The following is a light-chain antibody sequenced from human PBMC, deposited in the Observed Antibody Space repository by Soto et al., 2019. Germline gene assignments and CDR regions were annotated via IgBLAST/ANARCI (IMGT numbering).Light chain of an antibody. CDR2: AAS. CDR1: QDINNY. Sequence: IQLTQSPSSLSASVGDRVTITCRASQDINNYLAWYQQKPGKAPKLLIHAASTLQSGVPSRFSGSGSGTDFTLTISSLRPEDFATYYCQHLKSYPLAFGPGTKVDIK. CDR3: QHLKSYPLA. J-gene: IGKJ3*01. V-gene: IGKV1-9*01.